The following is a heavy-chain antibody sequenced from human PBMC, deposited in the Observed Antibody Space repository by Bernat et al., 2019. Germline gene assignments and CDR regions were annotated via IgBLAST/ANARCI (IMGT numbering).Heavy chain of an antibody. J-gene: IGHJ6*02. CDR2: IRYDGSKK. D-gene: IGHD6-19*01. V-gene: IGHV3-30*02. CDR1: GFTFSSFG. CDR3: AKSVYSSDNYGMDV. Sequence: QVHLVESGGGVVQPGGSLRLSCAASGFTFSSFGMHWVRQAPGKGLEWVALIRYDGSKKYYEDSVKGQVTISRDNSKNMLYLQMNSLRAEDTAVYYCAKSVYSSDNYGMDVWGQGTTVTVSS.